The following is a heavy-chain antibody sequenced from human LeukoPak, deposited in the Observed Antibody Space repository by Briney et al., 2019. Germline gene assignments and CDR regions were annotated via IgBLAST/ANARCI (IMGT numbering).Heavy chain of an antibody. D-gene: IGHD3-22*01. CDR2: IYYSGST. CDR3: AREKNYYDSSGYYLGNWFDP. Sequence: SETLSLTCTVSGGSISSYYWSWLRQPPGKGLEWIGYIYYSGSTNYNPSLKSRVTISVDTSKNQFSLKLSSVTAADTAVYYCAREKNYYDSSGYYLGNWFDPWGQGTLVTVSS. J-gene: IGHJ5*02. CDR1: GGSISSYY. V-gene: IGHV4-59*01.